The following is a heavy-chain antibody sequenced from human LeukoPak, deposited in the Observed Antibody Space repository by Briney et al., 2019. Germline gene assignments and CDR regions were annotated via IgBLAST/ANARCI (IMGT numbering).Heavy chain of an antibody. D-gene: IGHD3-3*01. Sequence: SETLSLTCTVSGGSISSGSYYWSWIRQPAGKGLEWIGRIYTSGSTNYNPSLKSRVTISVDTSKNQFSLKLSSVTAADTAVYYCARGPRFLEWLFHDAFDIWGQGTMVTVSS. CDR2: IYTSGST. J-gene: IGHJ3*02. CDR1: GGSISSGSYY. V-gene: IGHV4-61*02. CDR3: ARGPRFLEWLFHDAFDI.